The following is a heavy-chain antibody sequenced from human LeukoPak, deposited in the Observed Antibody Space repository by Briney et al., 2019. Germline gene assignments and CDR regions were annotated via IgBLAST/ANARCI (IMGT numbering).Heavy chain of an antibody. D-gene: IGHD1-26*01. J-gene: IGHJ4*02. CDR2: IYYSGST. Sequence: PSETLSLTCTVSGGSVNSGSYYWNWIRQPPGKGLEWIGYIYYSGSTNYNPSLKSRVTISVDTSKNQFSLKLSSVTAADKAVYYCERAAYSGSYHSDYWGQGTLVTVSS. CDR3: ERAAYSGSYHSDY. V-gene: IGHV4-61*01. CDR1: GGSVNSGSYY.